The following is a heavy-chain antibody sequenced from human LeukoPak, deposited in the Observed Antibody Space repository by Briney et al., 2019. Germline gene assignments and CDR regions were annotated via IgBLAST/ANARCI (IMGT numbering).Heavy chain of an antibody. Sequence: PSETRSLTCTVSGGSISSYYWSWIRQPPGKGLEWIGYIYYSGSTNYNPSLKSRVTLSVDTSKSQFSLKVTSVTAADTAMYYCARGQFWRGSEIRVWGQGTLVTVSS. J-gene: IGHJ4*02. CDR1: GGSISSYY. CDR3: ARGQFWRGSEIRV. V-gene: IGHV4-59*12. CDR2: IYYSGST. D-gene: IGHD1-26*01.